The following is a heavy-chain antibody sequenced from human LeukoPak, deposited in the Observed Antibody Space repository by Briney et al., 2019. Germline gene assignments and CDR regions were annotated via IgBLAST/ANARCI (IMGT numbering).Heavy chain of an antibody. J-gene: IGHJ4*02. CDR1: GFTFSSYW. CDR3: ARDRWGYSYGGD. V-gene: IGHV3-7*01. CDR2: IKTDGSLI. D-gene: IGHD5-18*01. Sequence: GGSLRLSCVASGFTFSSYWMTWVRQAPGKGLEWVANIKTDGSLIYYVDSVKGRFTISRDNAKNSLYLQMNSLRAEDTAVYYCARDRWGYSYGGDWGQGTLVTVSS.